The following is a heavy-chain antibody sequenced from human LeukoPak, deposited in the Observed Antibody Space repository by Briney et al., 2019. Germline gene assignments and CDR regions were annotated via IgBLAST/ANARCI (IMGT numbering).Heavy chain of an antibody. J-gene: IGHJ4*02. Sequence: GSSVKVSCKASGGTFSSYAISWVRQAPGQGLEWMGGIIPIFGTANYAQKFQGRVTITTDESTSTAYMELSSLRSEDTAVYYCARSGEMATITPQYYFDYWGQGTLGTVSS. CDR2: IIPIFGTA. D-gene: IGHD5-24*01. CDR1: GGTFSSYA. CDR3: ARSGEMATITPQYYFDY. V-gene: IGHV1-69*05.